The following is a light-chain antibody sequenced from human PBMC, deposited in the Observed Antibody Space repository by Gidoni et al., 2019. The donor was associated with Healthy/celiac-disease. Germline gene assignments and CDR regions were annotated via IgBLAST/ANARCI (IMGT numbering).Light chain of an antibody. Sequence: QSALTQPPSASGSPGQSVPIPCTGTSSDVGGYNYVSGYQQHPGKAPKLMIYEVSKRPSGVPDRFSGSKSGNTASLTVSGLQAEDEADYYCSSYAGSNNFVVFGGGTKLTVL. CDR3: SSYAGSNNFVV. J-gene: IGLJ2*01. CDR1: SSDVGGYNY. V-gene: IGLV2-8*01. CDR2: EVS.